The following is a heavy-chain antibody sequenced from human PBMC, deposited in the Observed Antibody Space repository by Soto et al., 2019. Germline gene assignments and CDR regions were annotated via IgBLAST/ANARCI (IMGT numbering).Heavy chain of an antibody. V-gene: IGHV4-59*11. CDR2: IHYSGIT. J-gene: IGHJ4*02. Sequence: PSETRSLTCTVSGVSFSRRSLNWTRKLPAKELEWIGYIHYSGITNYSPSLKSQVNISLDTSEKIFSLKLTSVATADTAVYYCASGLHPPPFDYWGEGLMVTVS. CDR1: GVSFSRRS. D-gene: IGHD4-4*01. CDR3: ASGLHPPPFDY.